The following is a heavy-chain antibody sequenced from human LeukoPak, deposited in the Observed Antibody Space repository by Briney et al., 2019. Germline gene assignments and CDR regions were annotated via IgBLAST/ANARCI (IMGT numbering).Heavy chain of an antibody. CDR1: GGSISSYY. V-gene: IGHV4-4*07. CDR2: IYNSGST. CDR3: ARSAFLVTAPGLYYFDY. Sequence: SETLSLTCTVSGGSISSYYWSWIRQPAGKGLDWIGHIYNSGSTNYNPSLKCRVTMSVVTSKIQFSLHLSSVTAADTAVYYCARSAFLVTAPGLYYFDYWGQGTLVAVSS. J-gene: IGHJ4*02. D-gene: IGHD6-13*01.